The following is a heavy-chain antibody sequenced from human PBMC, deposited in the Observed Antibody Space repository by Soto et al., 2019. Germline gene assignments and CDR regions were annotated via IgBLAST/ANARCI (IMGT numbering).Heavy chain of an antibody. CDR2: INHSGST. D-gene: IGHD3-10*01. CDR3: ARGRGDGYNQGWYFDL. Sequence: QVHLQQWGAGLLKPSETLSLTCAVYGGSFSGDSWSWIRQPPGKGLEWIGEINHSGSTNNNPSLKSRSSILVGTSDNQFSRKLTSRTAADRAVYYCARGRGDGYNQGWYFDLLGRSTLVTVAS. J-gene: IGHJ2*01. CDR1: GGSFSGDS. V-gene: IGHV4-34*04.